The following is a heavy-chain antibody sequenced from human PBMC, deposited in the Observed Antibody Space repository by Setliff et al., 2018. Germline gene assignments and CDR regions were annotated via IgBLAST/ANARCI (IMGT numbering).Heavy chain of an antibody. V-gene: IGHV3-30*02. CDR2: IRYDGSNK. CDR3: AKEVPQITMVRGVEDY. D-gene: IGHD3-10*01. J-gene: IGHJ4*02. CDR1: GFTFSSYG. Sequence: GGSLRLSCAASGFTFSSYGMHWVRQAPGKGLEWVAFIRYDGSNKYYADSVKGRFTISRDNSENTLYLQMNSLRAEDTAVYYCAKEVPQITMVRGVEDYWGQGTLVTVSS.